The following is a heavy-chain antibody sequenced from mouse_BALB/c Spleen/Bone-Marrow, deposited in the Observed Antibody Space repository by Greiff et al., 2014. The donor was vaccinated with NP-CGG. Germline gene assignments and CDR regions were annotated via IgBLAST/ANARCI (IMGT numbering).Heavy chain of an antibody. Sequence: LVESGPELEKPGASVKISCKASGYSFTGCNMNWVKQSNGKSLEWIGNIDPYYGGTSYNQKFKGKATLTVDKSSSTAYMQLKSLTSEDSAVYYCARRGTYGSSPYDYAMDYWGQGTSVTVSS. D-gene: IGHD1-1*01. CDR3: ARRGTYGSSPYDYAMDY. V-gene: IGHV1-39*01. J-gene: IGHJ4*01. CDR1: GYSFTGCN. CDR2: IDPYYGGT.